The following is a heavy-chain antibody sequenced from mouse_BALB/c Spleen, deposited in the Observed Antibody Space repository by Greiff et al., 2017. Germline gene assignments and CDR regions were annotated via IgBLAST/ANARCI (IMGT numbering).Heavy chain of an antibody. CDR1: GYTFTSYW. Sequence: LQQPGSELVRPGASVKLSCKASGYTFTSYWMHWVKQRHGQGLEWIGNIYPGSGSTNYDEKFKSKGTLTVDTSSSTAYMHLSSRTSEDCAVYYCTRYGYGGGFAYWGQGTLVTVSA. CDR2: IYPGSGST. D-gene: IGHD2-2*01. V-gene: IGHV1S22*01. CDR3: TRYGYGGGFAY. J-gene: IGHJ3*01.